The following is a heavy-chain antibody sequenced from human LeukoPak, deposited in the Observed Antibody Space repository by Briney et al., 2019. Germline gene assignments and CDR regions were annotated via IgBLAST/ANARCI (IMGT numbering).Heavy chain of an antibody. Sequence: PSETLSLTCTVSGGSISSYYWSWIRQPAGKGLEWIGRIYTSGSTNYNPSLKSRVTMSVDTSKNQFSLKLSSVTAADTAAYYCARNSDLEEWEFAFDIWGQGTMVTVSS. CDR2: IYTSGST. J-gene: IGHJ3*02. CDR3: ARNSDLEEWEFAFDI. D-gene: IGHD3-16*01. CDR1: GGSISSYY. V-gene: IGHV4-4*07.